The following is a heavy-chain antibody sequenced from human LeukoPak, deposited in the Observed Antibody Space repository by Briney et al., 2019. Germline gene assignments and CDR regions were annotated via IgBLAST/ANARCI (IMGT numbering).Heavy chain of an antibody. D-gene: IGHD3-9*01. Sequence: GGSLRLSCAASGFTVTNYAMYWVRQAPGKGLEWVSAISGRDDSTYYADSVKGRFTISRDTSKNTLFLQMNSLRAEDTAVYYCAEWGDYDILTGYYDPDYWGQGTLVTVSS. CDR3: AEWGDYDILTGYYDPDY. V-gene: IGHV3-23*01. CDR1: GFTVTNYA. J-gene: IGHJ4*02. CDR2: ISGRDDST.